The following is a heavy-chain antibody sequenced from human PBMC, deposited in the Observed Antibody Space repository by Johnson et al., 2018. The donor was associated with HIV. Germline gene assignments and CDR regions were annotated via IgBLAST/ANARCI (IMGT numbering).Heavy chain of an antibody. Sequence: VQLVESGGGVVQPGTSLRLSCAASGFTFSSYGIHWVRQAPGKGLEWVAFIWHDGRDVYYADSVKGRFTVSRDNSKNAVYLQMNSLGAGDTAVYYCAKDQHGPLVPTVMRDDALDIWGQGTMVTVSS. CDR3: AKDQHGPLVPTVMRDDALDI. D-gene: IGHD5-12*01. CDR1: GFTFSSYG. J-gene: IGHJ3*02. CDR2: IWHDGRDV. V-gene: IGHV3-33*03.